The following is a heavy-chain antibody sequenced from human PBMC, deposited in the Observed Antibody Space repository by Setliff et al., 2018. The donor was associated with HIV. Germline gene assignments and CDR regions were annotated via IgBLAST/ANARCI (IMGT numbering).Heavy chain of an antibody. CDR3: ARHITGISFFSYMDV. CDR2: IYPGDSDT. CDR1: GYNFTSNW. V-gene: IGHV5-51*01. D-gene: IGHD1-20*01. Sequence: GESLKISCKGSGYNFTSNWIGWVRQMPGKGLEWMGIIYPGDSDTRYSPSFQGQVTITADKSISTAYLQWSSLKASDTAMYYCARHITGISFFSYMDVWGTGTTVTVPS. J-gene: IGHJ6*03.